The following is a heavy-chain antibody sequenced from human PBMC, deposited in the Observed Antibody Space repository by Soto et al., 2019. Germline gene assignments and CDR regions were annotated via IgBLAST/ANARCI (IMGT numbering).Heavy chain of an antibody. CDR3: ARQGIYDFWSGYSGPSPSWFDP. Sequence: SETLSLTCTVSGGSISSYYWSWIRQPPGKGLEWIGYIYYSGSTNYNPSLKSRVTISVDTSKNQFSLKLSSVTAADTAVYYCARQGIYDFWSGYSGPSPSWFDPWGQGTLVPVSS. CDR2: IYYSGST. V-gene: IGHV4-59*08. D-gene: IGHD3-3*01. CDR1: GGSISSYY. J-gene: IGHJ5*02.